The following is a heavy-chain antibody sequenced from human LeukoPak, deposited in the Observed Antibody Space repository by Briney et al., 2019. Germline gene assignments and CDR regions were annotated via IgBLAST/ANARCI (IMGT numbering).Heavy chain of an antibody. CDR1: GFTFNNYW. Sequence: PGGSLRLSCAASGFTFNNYWMSWVRQAPGKGLEWVANINHDGSEKYYVDSVKGRFTISRDNSKNTLYLQMNSLRAEDTAVCYCAKDDMVRGAFYYYYYGMDVWGQGTTVTVSS. CDR2: INHDGSEK. V-gene: IGHV3-7*03. J-gene: IGHJ6*02. CDR3: AKDDMVRGAFYYYYYGMDV. D-gene: IGHD3-10*01.